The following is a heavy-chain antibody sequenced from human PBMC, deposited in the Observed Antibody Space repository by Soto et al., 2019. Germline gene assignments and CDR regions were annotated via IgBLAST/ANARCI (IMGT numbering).Heavy chain of an antibody. CDR1: GGTFSSYT. Sequence: SVKVSCKASGGTFSSYTISWVRQAPGQGLEWMGRIIPLLDVSDYAQRFQGRVTITADKSTTTVYMDLSSLRYEDTGVYYCVLGHYYEHWGQGTLVTVSS. J-gene: IGHJ4*02. CDR2: IIPLLDVS. CDR3: VLGHYYEH. D-gene: IGHD3-16*01. V-gene: IGHV1-69*02.